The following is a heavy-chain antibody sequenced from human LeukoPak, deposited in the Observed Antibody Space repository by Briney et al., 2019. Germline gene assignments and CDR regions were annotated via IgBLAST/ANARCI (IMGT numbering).Heavy chain of an antibody. CDR3: ARVGRGIQLWSPLEY. Sequence: GESLKISCKGSGYSFTSYWIGWVRQMPGKGLEWMGIIYPGDSDTRYSPSFQGQVTISADKSISTAYLQWSSLKASDTAMYYCARVGRGIQLWSPLEYWGQGTLVTVSS. J-gene: IGHJ4*02. CDR2: IYPGDSDT. D-gene: IGHD5-18*01. V-gene: IGHV5-51*01. CDR1: GYSFTSYW.